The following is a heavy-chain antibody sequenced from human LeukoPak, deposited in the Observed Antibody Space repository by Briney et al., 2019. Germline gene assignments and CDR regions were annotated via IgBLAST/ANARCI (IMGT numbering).Heavy chain of an antibody. CDR3: ARSPSIMITFGYFDY. J-gene: IGHJ4*02. CDR1: GYSFTSYW. D-gene: IGHD3-16*01. V-gene: IGHV5-51*01. Sequence: GESLKISCKGSGYSFTSYWIGWVRQMPGKGLEWMGIIYPGDSDTRYSPSFQGQVTISADKSISTAYLQWSSLKASDTAMYYCARSPSIMITFGYFDYWGQGTLVTVSS. CDR2: IYPGDSDT.